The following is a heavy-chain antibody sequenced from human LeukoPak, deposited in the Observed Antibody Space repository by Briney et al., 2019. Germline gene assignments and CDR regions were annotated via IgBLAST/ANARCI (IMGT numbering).Heavy chain of an antibody. CDR3: ARLVVRGSSTDGGDY. V-gene: IGHV1-8*01. CDR1: GYTLTSYD. D-gene: IGHD1-26*01. Sequence: ASVKVSCKASGYTLTSYDINWLRQATGQGLEWMGWMNPNSGNTGYAQKFQGRVTMTRNTSIRTAYMELSSLRSEDTAVYYCARLVVRGSSTDGGDYWGQGTLVTVSS. CDR2: MNPNSGNT. J-gene: IGHJ4*02.